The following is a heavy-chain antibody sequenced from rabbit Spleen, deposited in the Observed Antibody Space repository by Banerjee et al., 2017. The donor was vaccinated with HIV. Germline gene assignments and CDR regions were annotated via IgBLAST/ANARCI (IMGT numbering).Heavy chain of an antibody. J-gene: IGHJ3*01. CDR3: ARGIPYGFAGDAYPPYAMDL. CDR2: IYTGNGNT. V-gene: IGHV1S45*01. Sequence: QEQLEESGGDLVKPEGSLTLTCTASGFSFSSSYYMCWVRQVPGKGLEWIGCIYTGNGNTYYASWAKGRFTISKTSSTTVTLQMTSLTAADTATYFCARGIPYGFAGDAYPPYAMDLWGQGTLVTVS. D-gene: IGHD6-1*01. CDR1: GFSFSSSYY.